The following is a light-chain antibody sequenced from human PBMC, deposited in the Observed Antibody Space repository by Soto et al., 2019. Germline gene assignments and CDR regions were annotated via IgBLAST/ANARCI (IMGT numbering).Light chain of an antibody. Sequence: EIVLTQSPGTLSLSPGERATLSCRASQSVSSNYLAGYQQKPGQAPRLLIYTASGRATGIPDRFSGSGSGTDFTLTINRVEPEDFAVYYCQQYGTSPWTFGQGTKVEIK. CDR3: QQYGTSPWT. J-gene: IGKJ1*01. CDR1: QSVSSNY. V-gene: IGKV3-20*01. CDR2: TAS.